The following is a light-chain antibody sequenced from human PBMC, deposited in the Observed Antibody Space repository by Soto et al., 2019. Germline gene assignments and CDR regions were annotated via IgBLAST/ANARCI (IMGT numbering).Light chain of an antibody. Sequence: ETVMTQSPATLSLSPGERATLSCRASHSVTLNLVWYQQTPGQAPRLLIYGASTRATGVPARFSGSGSGTEFTLTISSLQSEDFAVYYCQQYNNPPHTFGQGTKGEIK. CDR2: GAS. CDR3: QQYNNPPHT. J-gene: IGKJ1*01. CDR1: HSVTLN. V-gene: IGKV3-15*01.